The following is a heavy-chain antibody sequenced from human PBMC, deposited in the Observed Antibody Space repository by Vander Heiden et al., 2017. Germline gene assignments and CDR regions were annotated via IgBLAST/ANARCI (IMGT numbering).Heavy chain of an antibody. CDR2: IRGSGGST. Sequence: EVQLLESGGGLVQPGGSLRLSCAASGFTFSSYAISWVRQAPGKGLEWVSAIRGSGGSTYYADSVKGRFTISRDNSKNTLYLQMNSLRAEDTAVYYCAKAQYYYDSSGYYRYFDYWGQGTLVTVSS. J-gene: IGHJ4*02. V-gene: IGHV3-23*01. D-gene: IGHD3-22*01. CDR1: GFTFSSYA. CDR3: AKAQYYYDSSGYYRYFDY.